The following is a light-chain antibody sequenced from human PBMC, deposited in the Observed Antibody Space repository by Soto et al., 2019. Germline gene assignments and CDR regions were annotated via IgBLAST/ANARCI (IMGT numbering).Light chain of an antibody. CDR1: SSNIGSNY. J-gene: IGLJ3*02. Sequence: QSVLTQPTSASGTPGQRVTISCSGSSSNIGSNYVYWYQQLPGTAPKLLIYRNNQRPSGVPDRFSGSKSGTSASLAISGLRSEDEADYYCAAWDDSLSGRVFGGGTKLTV. CDR3: AAWDDSLSGRV. V-gene: IGLV1-47*01. CDR2: RNN.